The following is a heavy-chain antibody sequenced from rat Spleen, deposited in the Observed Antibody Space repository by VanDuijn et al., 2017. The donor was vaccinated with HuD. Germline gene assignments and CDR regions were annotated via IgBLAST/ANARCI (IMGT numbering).Heavy chain of an antibody. J-gene: IGHJ4*01. D-gene: IGHD5-1*01. V-gene: IGHV3-1*01. Sequence: EVQLQESGPGLVKPSQSLSLTCSVTGYSITSSYRWNWIRKFPGNKMEWIGHVSYSGSSSYSPSLKSRISITRDTSKNQFFLQLNSVTLEDTATYYCARGGSSYVMDAWGQGASVTVSS. CDR2: VSYSGSS. CDR1: GYSITSSY. CDR3: ARGGSSYVMDA.